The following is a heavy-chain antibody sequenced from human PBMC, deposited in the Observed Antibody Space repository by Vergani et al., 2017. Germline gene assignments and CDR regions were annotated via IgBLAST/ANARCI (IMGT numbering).Heavy chain of an antibody. V-gene: IGHV5-10-1*03. CDR1: GYSFTSYW. Sequence: EVQLVQSGAEVKKPGESLRISCKGSGYSFTSYWISWVRQMPGKGLEWMGRIAPSDSYTNYSPSFQGHVTISADKSISTAYLQWSSLKASDTAMYYCARHALYCSSTSCYYYWGQGTLVTVSS. CDR3: ARHALYCSSTSCYYY. D-gene: IGHD2-2*01. J-gene: IGHJ4*02. CDR2: IAPSDSYT.